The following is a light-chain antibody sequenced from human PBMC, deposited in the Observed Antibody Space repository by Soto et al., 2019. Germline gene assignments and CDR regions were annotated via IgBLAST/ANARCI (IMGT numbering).Light chain of an antibody. CDR2: DVS. V-gene: IGKV1-5*01. CDR3: QQYDSFSVT. Sequence: DIQMTQSPSTLSASLGDPVTITCGASQRISGWLAWHQQTKGKAPKLLIYDVSALKRGVPPRFRGSGSGTEFTLTISRLQTEDFETYYCQQYDSFSVTFGQGTQVDIK. CDR1: QRISGW. J-gene: IGKJ1*01.